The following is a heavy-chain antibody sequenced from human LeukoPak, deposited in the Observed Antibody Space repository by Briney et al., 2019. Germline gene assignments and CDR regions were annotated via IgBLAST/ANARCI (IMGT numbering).Heavy chain of an antibody. V-gene: IGHV4-61*02. Sequence: SETLSLTCTVSGGSISSGSYYWSWIRQPAGKGLEWIGRIYTSGSTNYNPSLKSRVTISVDTSKNQFSLKLSSVTAADTAVYYCARQGNWNYDYWGQGALVTVSS. D-gene: IGHD1-7*01. CDR2: IYTSGST. CDR3: ARQGNWNYDY. J-gene: IGHJ4*02. CDR1: GGSISSGSYY.